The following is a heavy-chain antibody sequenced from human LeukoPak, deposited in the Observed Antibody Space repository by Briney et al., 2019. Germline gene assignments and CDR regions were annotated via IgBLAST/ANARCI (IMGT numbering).Heavy chain of an antibody. CDR2: IYSGGST. CDR1: GFTVSSNY. D-gene: IGHD3-22*01. Sequence: SGGSLRLSCAASGFTVSSNYMSWVRQAPGKGLEWVSVIYSGGSTYYADSVKGRFTISRDNSKNTLYLQMNSLRAEDTAVYYCAKDLGSSGYSFPDYWGQGTLVTVSS. CDR3: AKDLGSSGYSFPDY. J-gene: IGHJ4*02. V-gene: IGHV3-53*01.